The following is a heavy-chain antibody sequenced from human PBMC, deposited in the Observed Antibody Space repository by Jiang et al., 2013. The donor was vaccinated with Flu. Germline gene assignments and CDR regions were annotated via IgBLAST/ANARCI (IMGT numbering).Heavy chain of an antibody. J-gene: IGHJ4*02. CDR3: ARSSWGYSYGPFEF. CDR2: SIPFLVTT. CDR1: A. V-gene: IGHV1-69*06. Sequence: AVSWVRQAPGQGLEWMEGSIPFLVTTDYAQKFQGRVTIIADRSTSTAFMDLTSLRSEDTAVYYCARSSWGYSYGPFEFWGQGTLVTVSS. D-gene: IGHD5-18*01.